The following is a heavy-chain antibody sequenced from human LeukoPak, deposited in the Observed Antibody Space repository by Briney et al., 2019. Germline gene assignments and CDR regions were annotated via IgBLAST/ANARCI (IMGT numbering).Heavy chain of an antibody. CDR2: IIPIFGTA. V-gene: IGHV1-69*05. CDR3: AAALRYCSSTSCYMDHYYYMDV. Sequence: SVKVSCKASGGTFSSYAISWVRQAPGQGLEWMGGIIPIFGTANYAQKFQGRVTITTDESTSTAYMELSSLRSEVTAVYYCAAALRYCSSTSCYMDHYYYMDVWGKGTTVTVSS. D-gene: IGHD2-2*02. CDR1: GGTFSSYA. J-gene: IGHJ6*03.